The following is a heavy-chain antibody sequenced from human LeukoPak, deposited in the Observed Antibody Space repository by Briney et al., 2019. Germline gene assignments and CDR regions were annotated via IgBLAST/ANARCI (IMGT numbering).Heavy chain of an antibody. D-gene: IGHD1-1*01. V-gene: IGHV3-48*03. CDR3: ARSYNWNDVFDY. CDR1: GFTFSTYE. J-gene: IGHJ4*02. Sequence: GGCLRLSCTASGFTFSTYEMNWVRQAPGKGLEWVSYISGSGYPIYYADSVKGRFTISRDNSKNTLYLQMNSLRAEDTAVYYCARSYNWNDVFDYWGQGTLVTVSS. CDR2: ISGSGYPI.